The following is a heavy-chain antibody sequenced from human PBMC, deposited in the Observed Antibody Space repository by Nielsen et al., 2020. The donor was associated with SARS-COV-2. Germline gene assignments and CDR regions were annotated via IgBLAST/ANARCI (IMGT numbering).Heavy chain of an antibody. CDR1: GYSFTSYG. J-gene: IGHJ6*02. Sequence: GESLKISCKGSGYSFTSYGISWVRQAPGQGLEWMGWISAYNGNTNYAQKLQGRVTMTTDTSTSTAYMELRSLRSDDTAVYYCAREGCSGGSCYSVFGYYYYGMDVWGQGTTVTVSS. CDR3: AREGCSGGSCYSVFGYYYYGMDV. V-gene: IGHV1-18*01. D-gene: IGHD2-15*01. CDR2: ISAYNGNT.